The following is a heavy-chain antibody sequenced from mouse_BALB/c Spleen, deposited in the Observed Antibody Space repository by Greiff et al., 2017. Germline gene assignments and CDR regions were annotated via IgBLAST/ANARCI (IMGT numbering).Heavy chain of an antibody. J-gene: IGHJ4*01. CDR1: GYSFTSYW. D-gene: IGHD2-14*01. Sequence: QVQLKESGPQLVRPGASVKISCKASGYSFTSYWMHWVKQRPGQGLEWIGMIDPSDSETRLNQKFKDKATLTVDKSSSTAYMQLSSPTSEDSAVYYCARDYRYDGDYAMDYWGQGTSVTVSS. CDR2: IDPSDSET. V-gene: IGHV1S126*01. CDR3: ARDYRYDGDYAMDY.